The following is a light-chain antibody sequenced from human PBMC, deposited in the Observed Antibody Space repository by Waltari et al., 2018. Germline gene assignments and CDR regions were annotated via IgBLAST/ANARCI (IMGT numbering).Light chain of an antibody. J-gene: IGKJ1*01. Sequence: EIVMTQSPPTLSVSPGERATLSCRASQSVFSNLAWYQQKKPGQAPRLLIYDASTRATGIPARFSGSGSGTEFTLTISSLQSEDFVVYYCQQYNNWWTFGQGTKVEIK. CDR2: DAS. V-gene: IGKV3-15*01. CDR3: QQYNNWWT. CDR1: QSVFSN.